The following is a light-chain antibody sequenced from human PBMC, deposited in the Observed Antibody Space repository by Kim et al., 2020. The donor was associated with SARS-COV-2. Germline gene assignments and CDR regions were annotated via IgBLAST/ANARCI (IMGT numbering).Light chain of an antibody. V-gene: IGKV3-15*01. J-gene: IGKJ5*01. CDR1: QRINSN. CDR2: DAS. CDR3: QQFHEWPIT. Sequence: EIVITQSPATLSVSPGERATFSCRASQRINSNLAWYQQKPGQGPRLLIYDASTRATGIPATFSGSGSGTEFTLTISSLHFEDFAVYYCQQFHEWPITLGQGTRLEIK.